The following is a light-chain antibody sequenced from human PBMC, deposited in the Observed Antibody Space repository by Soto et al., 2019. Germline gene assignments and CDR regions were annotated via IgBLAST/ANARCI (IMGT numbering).Light chain of an antibody. J-gene: IGKJ2*01. CDR1: QNINFY. CDR2: AAS. Sequence: DIQMTQSPSSLSASVGDRVTITCRASQNINFYLNWYQHKPGKAPKLLIYAASNLQSGVPSRFSGSGSGTDFTLTISSLQPEDFATYFCQQSYTTPVYSFGQGTKVDIK. V-gene: IGKV1-39*01. CDR3: QQSYTTPVYS.